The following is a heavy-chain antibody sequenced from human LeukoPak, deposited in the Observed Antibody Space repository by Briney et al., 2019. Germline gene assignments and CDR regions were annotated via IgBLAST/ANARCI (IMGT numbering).Heavy chain of an antibody. J-gene: IGHJ4*02. D-gene: IGHD1-7*01. V-gene: IGHV4-34*01. Sequence: SETLSLTCSVYGGSFSGYYRRWIRHPPGKGLEWIGEINHSRNSNYNPTLKSRVTISVDTSKNQFSLKLSSVTAADTAVYHCTRRGGDWNYYFDYWGQGTLVTVSS. CDR3: TRRGGDWNYYFDY. CDR2: INHSRNS. CDR1: GGSFSGYY.